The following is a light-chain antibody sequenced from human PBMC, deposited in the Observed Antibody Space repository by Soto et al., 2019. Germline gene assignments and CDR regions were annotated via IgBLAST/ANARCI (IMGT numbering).Light chain of an antibody. CDR3: QQADTFPIT. J-gene: IGKJ5*01. CDR2: AAS. CDR1: QGISRS. Sequence: DIQMTQSPSSVSASVGARVTISCQASQGISRSLAWYQQKPGKAPKLLIYAASSLQSGVPSRFSGSGFGTDFTLTISSLQPEDSAIYYCQQADTFPITFGQGTRLENK. V-gene: IGKV1D-12*01.